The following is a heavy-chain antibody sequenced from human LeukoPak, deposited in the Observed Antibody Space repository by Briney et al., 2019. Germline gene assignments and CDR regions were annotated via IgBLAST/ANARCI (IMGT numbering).Heavy chain of an antibody. D-gene: IGHD3-22*01. CDR1: GYIFTRYW. J-gene: IGHJ3*01. CDR3: ARHRDSSGFPAAFDL. CDR2: IYPGDSNI. V-gene: IGHV5-51*01. Sequence: GESLKISCKGSGYIFTRYWIGWVRQMPGRGLEWMGIIYPGDSNIRYSPPFQGRVSISADKSISTAYLQWSSLQASDTAMYYCARHRDSSGFPAAFDLWGQGTLVTVSS.